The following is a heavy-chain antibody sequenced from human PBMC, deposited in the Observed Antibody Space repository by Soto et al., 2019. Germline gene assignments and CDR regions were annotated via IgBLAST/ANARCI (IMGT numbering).Heavy chain of an antibody. D-gene: IGHD5-12*01. V-gene: IGHV6-1*01. CDR2: TYYRSKWYN. J-gene: IGHJ5*02. Sequence: LSQTLSLTCAISGDSVSSNSAAWNWIRQSPSRGLEWLGRTYYRSKWYNDYAVSVKSRITINPDTSKNQFSLQLNSVTPEDTAVYYCARNSGWPPVGWFDPWGQGTLVTVSS. CDR3: ARNSGWPPVGWFDP. CDR1: GDSVSSNSAA.